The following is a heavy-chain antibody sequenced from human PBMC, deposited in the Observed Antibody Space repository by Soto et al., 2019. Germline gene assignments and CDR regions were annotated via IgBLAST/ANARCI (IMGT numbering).Heavy chain of an antibody. CDR2: IYSGGST. Sequence: EVQLVESGGGLIQPGGSLRLSCAASGFTVSSNYMSWVRQAPGKGLEWVSVIYSGGSTYYADSVKGRFTISRDNSKNTLYLKRTSRRAEDRPVYYWAGGGMAAAGSQDSGGGGPLVPVP. CDR3: AGGGMAAAGSQDS. CDR1: GFTVSSNY. V-gene: IGHV3-53*01. D-gene: IGHD6-13*01. J-gene: IGHJ4*02.